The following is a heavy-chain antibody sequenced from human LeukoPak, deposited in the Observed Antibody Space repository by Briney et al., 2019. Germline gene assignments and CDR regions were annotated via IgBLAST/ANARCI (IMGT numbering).Heavy chain of an antibody. CDR1: GGSFSGYY. CDR3: ARHYYGSGSVVYFDY. D-gene: IGHD3-10*01. CDR2: INHSGST. J-gene: IGHJ4*02. V-gene: IGHV4-34*01. Sequence: PSETLSLTCAVYGGSFSGYYWSWIRQPPGKGLEWIGEINHSGSTNYNPSLKSRVTISVDTSKNQFSLKLSSVTAADTAVYYCARHYYGSGSVVYFDYWGQGTLVTVSS.